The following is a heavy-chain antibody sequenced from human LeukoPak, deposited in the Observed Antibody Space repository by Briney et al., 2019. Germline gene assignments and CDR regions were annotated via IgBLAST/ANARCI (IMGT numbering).Heavy chain of an antibody. V-gene: IGHV4-61*02. J-gene: IGHJ6*03. CDR2: TYTSGST. Sequence: SETLSLTCTVSGGSISSGSYYWSWIRQPAGKGLEWIGRTYTSGSTNYNPSLKSRVTISVDTSKNQFSLKLSSVTAADTAVYYCAVGLSGSYYPYYYYMDVWGKGTTVTISS. CDR1: GGSISSGSYY. D-gene: IGHD1-26*01. CDR3: AVGLSGSYYPYYYYMDV.